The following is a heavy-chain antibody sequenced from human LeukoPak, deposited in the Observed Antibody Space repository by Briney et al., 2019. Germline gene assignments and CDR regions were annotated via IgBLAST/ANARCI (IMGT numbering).Heavy chain of an antibody. J-gene: IGHJ4*02. Sequence: SGGSLRLSCAASGFTFSTYWMTWVRQAPGKGLEWVANIKEDGSDKYYVDSVKGRFTISRDNAKNSLYLQMNSLRAEDTAVYFCARGGGLDVWGQGTLVTVSS. D-gene: IGHD3/OR15-3a*01. CDR2: IKEDGSDK. V-gene: IGHV3-7*03. CDR3: ARGGGLDV. CDR1: GFTFSTYW.